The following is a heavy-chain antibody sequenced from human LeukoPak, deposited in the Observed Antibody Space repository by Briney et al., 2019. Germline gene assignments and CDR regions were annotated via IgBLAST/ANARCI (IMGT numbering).Heavy chain of an antibody. D-gene: IGHD2-21*01. CDR1: GFIFRTYG. CDR2: ITAGGGNT. J-gene: IGHJ4*02. CDR3: AKGMYGVGGALDY. Sequence: GGSLRLSCAASGFIFRTYGANWVRQAPGKGLEYVSGITAGGGNTYYGDSLKGRFTISRDDSKDTLFLQMNSLRVEDTAVYYCAKGMYGVGGALDYSGRGSLVTVSS. V-gene: IGHV3-23*01.